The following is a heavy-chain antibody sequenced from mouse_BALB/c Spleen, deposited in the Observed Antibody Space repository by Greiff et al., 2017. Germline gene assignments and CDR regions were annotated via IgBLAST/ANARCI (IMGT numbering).Heavy chain of an antibody. J-gene: IGHJ4*01. D-gene: IGHD2-3*01. CDR1: GFTFSSFG. CDR3: ARLLEGYAMDY. Sequence: EVKLVESGGGLVQPGGSRKLSCAASGFTFSSFGMHWVRQAPEKGLEWVAYISSGSSTIYYADTVKGRFTISRDNPKNTLFLQMTSLRSEDTAMYYCARLLEGYAMDYWGQGTSVTVSS. V-gene: IGHV5-17*02. CDR2: ISSGSSTI.